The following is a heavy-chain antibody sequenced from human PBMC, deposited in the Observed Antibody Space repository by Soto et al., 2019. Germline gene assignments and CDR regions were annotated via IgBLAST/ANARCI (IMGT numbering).Heavy chain of an antibody. D-gene: IGHD1-20*01. Sequence: LRLSCAASGFTFSSYWMHWVRQAPGKGLVWVSRINSDGSSTSYADSVKGRFTISRDNAKNTLYLQMNSLRAEDTAVYYCARLTVTGAYYYYGMDVWGQGTTVTVSS. J-gene: IGHJ6*02. CDR2: INSDGSST. V-gene: IGHV3-74*01. CDR1: GFTFSSYW. CDR3: ARLTVTGAYYYYGMDV.